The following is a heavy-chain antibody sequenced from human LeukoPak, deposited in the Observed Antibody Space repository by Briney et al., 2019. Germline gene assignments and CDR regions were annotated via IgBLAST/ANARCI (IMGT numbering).Heavy chain of an antibody. D-gene: IGHD2-21*02. CDR1: GFTFSSYG. CDR2: ISYDGSNK. J-gene: IGHJ4*02. V-gene: IGHV3-30*18. CDR3: AKDMLLSLIVVVTATPDY. Sequence: GGSLRLSCAASGFTFSSYGMHWVRQAPGKGLEWVAVISYDGSNKYYADSVKGRFTISRDNSKNTLYLQMNSLRAEDTAVYYCAKDMLLSLIVVVTATPDYWGQGTLVTVSS.